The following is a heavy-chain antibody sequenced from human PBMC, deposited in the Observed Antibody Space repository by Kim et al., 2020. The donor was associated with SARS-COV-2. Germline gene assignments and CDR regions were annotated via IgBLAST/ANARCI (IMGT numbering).Heavy chain of an antibody. D-gene: IGHD6-19*01. CDR2: ISSSSSYI. CDR1: GFTFSSYS. J-gene: IGHJ6*02. V-gene: IGHV3-21*01. Sequence: GGSLRLSWAASGFTFSSYSMNWVRQAPGKGLEWVSSISSSSSYIYYADSVKGRFTISRDNAKNSLYLQMNSLRAEDTAVYYCARDWAGTSSYYYGMDVWGQGTTVTVSS. CDR3: ARDWAGTSSYYYGMDV.